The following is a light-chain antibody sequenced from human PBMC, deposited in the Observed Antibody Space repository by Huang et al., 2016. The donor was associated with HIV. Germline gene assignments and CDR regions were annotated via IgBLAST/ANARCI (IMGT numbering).Light chain of an antibody. V-gene: IGKV1-5*03. Sequence: DIQMTQSPSTLSTSVGDRVNITCRASQNISDWLAWYQLRPGQAPKLLIYRSSTSGTGVPSRFSGSGSGTGFTLSISSLQPDDFATYFCQHYSTHLYTFGQGTRL. CDR3: QHYSTHLYT. CDR2: RSS. CDR1: QNISDW. J-gene: IGKJ2*01.